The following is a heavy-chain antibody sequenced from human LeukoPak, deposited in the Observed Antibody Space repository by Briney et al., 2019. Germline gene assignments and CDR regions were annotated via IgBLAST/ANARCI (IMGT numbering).Heavy chain of an antibody. Sequence: SETLSLTCAVYGGSFSGYYWSWIRQPPGKGLEWIGEINHSGSTNYNPSLKSRVTISVDTSKNQFSLELSSVTAADTAVYYCALRPAGSSGYYLEFDYWGQGTLVTVSS. CDR1: GGSFSGYY. CDR2: INHSGST. CDR3: ALRPAGSSGYYLEFDY. V-gene: IGHV4-34*01. J-gene: IGHJ4*02. D-gene: IGHD3-22*01.